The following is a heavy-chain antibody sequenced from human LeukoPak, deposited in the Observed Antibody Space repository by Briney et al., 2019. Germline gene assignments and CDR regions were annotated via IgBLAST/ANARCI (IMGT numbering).Heavy chain of an antibody. CDR3: AKDLWSGAPRGAFDI. V-gene: IGHV3-30*18. CDR2: ISYDGSNE. CDR1: GFTCSRYG. D-gene: IGHD3-10*01. Sequence: GGSLRLSCAASGFTCSRYGMHWVRQAPGKGLEWVAVISYDGSNEDYAVSVRGRFTISRDNSKNTLYLHMNRLRPEDTAVYYCAKDLWSGAPRGAFDIWGQGTMVTVSS. J-gene: IGHJ3*02.